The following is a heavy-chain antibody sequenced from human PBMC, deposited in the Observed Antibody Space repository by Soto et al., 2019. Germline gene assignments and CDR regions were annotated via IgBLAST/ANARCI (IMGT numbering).Heavy chain of an antibody. CDR2: FDPEDGET. Sequence: ASVKVSCKVSGYTLTELSMHWVRQAPGKGLEWMGGFDPEDGETIYAQKFQGRVTMTEDTSTDTAYMELSSLRSEDTAVYYCAKDHTYRSSWYWFDPWGQGTLVTVSS. CDR3: AKDHTYRSSWYWFDP. CDR1: GYTLTELS. V-gene: IGHV1-24*01. D-gene: IGHD6-13*01. J-gene: IGHJ5*02.